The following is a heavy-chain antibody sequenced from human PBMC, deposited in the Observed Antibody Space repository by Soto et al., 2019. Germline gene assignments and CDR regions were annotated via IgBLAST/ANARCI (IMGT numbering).Heavy chain of an antibody. J-gene: IGHJ6*02. D-gene: IGHD1-26*01. V-gene: IGHV5-51*01. CDR3: ARHQVGATNYYYGMDV. CDR1: GYSFTSYW. Sequence: GESLKISCQGSGYSFTSYWIGWVRQTPGKGLEWMGMIYPGDSDTRYSPSFQGQVTISADKSISTAYLQWSSLKASDTAMYYCARHQVGATNYYYGMDVWGQGTTVTVSS. CDR2: IYPGDSDT.